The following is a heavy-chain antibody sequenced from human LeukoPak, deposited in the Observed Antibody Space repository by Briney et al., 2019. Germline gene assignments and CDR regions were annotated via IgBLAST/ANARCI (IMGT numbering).Heavy chain of an antibody. D-gene: IGHD2-15*01. CDR2: ISSSGSTI. J-gene: IGHJ4*02. V-gene: IGHV3-48*03. CDR1: GFTFSSYE. Sequence: PGGSLRLSCAASGFTFSSYEMNWVRQAPGKGLEWVSYISSSGSTIYYADSVKGRFTISRDNAKNSLYLQMNSLRAEDKAVYYCARSIRLVVAAKGSVSPSDYWGQGTLVTVSS. CDR3: ARSIRLVVAAKGSVSPSDY.